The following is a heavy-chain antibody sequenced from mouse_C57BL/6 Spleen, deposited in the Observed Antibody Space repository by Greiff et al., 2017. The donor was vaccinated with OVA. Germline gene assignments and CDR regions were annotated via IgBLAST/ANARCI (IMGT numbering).Heavy chain of an antibody. CDR1: GYTFTSYW. V-gene: IGHV1-55*01. J-gene: IGHJ4*01. CDR3: ARRGTVETSMDY. Sequence: VQLQQPGAELVKPGASVKMSCKASGYTFTSYWITWVKQRPGQGLEWIGDIYPGSGSTNYNEKFKSKATLTVDTSSSTAYMQLSSLTSEDSAVYYCARRGTVETSMDYWGQGTSVTVSS. D-gene: IGHD1-1*01. CDR2: IYPGSGST.